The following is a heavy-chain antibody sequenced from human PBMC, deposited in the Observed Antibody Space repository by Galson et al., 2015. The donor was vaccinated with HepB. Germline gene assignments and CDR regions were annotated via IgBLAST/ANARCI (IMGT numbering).Heavy chain of an antibody. CDR1: GYTFTSYG. CDR3: AREEIPAAFDY. J-gene: IGHJ4*02. D-gene: IGHD5-24*01. CDR2: IIPIFGTA. V-gene: IGHV1-69*13. Sequence: SVKVSCKASGYTFTSYGISWVRQAPGQGLEWMGGIIPIFGTANYAQKFQGRVTITADESTSTAYMELSSLRSEDTAVYYCAREEIPAAFDYWGQGTLVTVSS.